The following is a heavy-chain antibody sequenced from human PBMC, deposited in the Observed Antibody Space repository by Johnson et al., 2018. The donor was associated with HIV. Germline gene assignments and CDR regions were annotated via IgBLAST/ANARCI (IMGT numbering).Heavy chain of an antibody. CDR1: AFTFSRYA. Sequence: QVQLVESGGGVVQPGRSLRLSCAASAFTFSRYAMHWVRQAPGKGLEWVAFISNDGSNKYYADSVKGRFTISRDNSKNTMYLQMNSLRAEDTAVYYCAREDSSGYFDLWGRGTMVTV. V-gene: IGHV3-30-3*01. J-gene: IGHJ3*01. D-gene: IGHD3-22*01. CDR3: AREDSSGYFDL. CDR2: ISNDGSNK.